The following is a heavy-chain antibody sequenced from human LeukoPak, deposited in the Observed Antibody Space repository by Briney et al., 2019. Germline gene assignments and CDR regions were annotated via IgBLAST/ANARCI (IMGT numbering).Heavy chain of an antibody. V-gene: IGHV1-2*02. CDR3: ARRGTLFGAFPEYYFDY. J-gene: IGHJ4*02. CDR2: INPNSGGT. CDR1: GYTFTGYY. Sequence: ASVKVSCKASGYTFTGYYMHWVRQAPGQGLEWMGWINPNSGGTNYAQKFQGRVTMTRDTSISTAYMELSRLRSDDTAVYYCARRGTLFGAFPEYYFDYWGQGTLVTVSS. D-gene: IGHD3-10*02.